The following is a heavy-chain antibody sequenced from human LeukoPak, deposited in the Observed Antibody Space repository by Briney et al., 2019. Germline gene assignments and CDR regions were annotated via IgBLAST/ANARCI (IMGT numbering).Heavy chain of an antibody. V-gene: IGHV4-4*02. CDR3: AREAAAARGRFDY. J-gene: IGHJ4*02. D-gene: IGHD6-13*01. CDR2: ISHSGST. Sequence: SGTLSLTCAVSGGSISSSNWWSWVRPPPGKGLEWLGEISHSGSTDYNPSPKSRVTMSVDKSKNQFSLKVTFVTVADTAVYYCAREAAAARGRFDYWGQGTLVTVSS. CDR1: GGSISSSNW.